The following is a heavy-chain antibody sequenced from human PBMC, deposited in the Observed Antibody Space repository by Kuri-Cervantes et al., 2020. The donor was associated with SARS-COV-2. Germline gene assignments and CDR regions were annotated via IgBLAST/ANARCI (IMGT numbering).Heavy chain of an antibody. CDR3: AGGTEMATIPVPFDY. V-gene: IGHV4-39*01. Sequence: SETLSLTCTVSGGSVSSKSYYWGWIRQPPGKGLEWIGSVYYSGTSYYNPSLEGRVTVSVDTSKNQFSLKVTSVTAADTGVYFCAGGTEMATIPVPFDYWGQGTLVTVSS. J-gene: IGHJ4*02. CDR2: VYYSGTS. CDR1: GGSVSSKSYY. D-gene: IGHD5-24*01.